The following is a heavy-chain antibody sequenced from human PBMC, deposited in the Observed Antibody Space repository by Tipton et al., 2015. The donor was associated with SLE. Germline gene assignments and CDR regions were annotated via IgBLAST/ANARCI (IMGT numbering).Heavy chain of an antibody. CDR2: IWYDGSNK. J-gene: IGHJ4*02. Sequence: SGFTFSSYGMHWVRQAPGKGLEWVAVIWYDGSNKYYADSVKGRFTISRDNSKNTLYLQMDDLGTEDTALYYCAILDTTPSSFWGQGTLVTVSS. D-gene: IGHD1-1*01. V-gene: IGHV3-33*01. CDR3: AILDTTPSSF. CDR1: GFTFSSYG.